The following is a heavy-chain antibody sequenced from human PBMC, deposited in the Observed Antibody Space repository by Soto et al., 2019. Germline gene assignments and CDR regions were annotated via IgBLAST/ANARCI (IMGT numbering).Heavy chain of an antibody. J-gene: IGHJ4*02. D-gene: IGHD3-22*01. V-gene: IGHV3-23*01. Sequence: LEWVSSISGSGGSTYYADSVKGRFTISRDNSKNTLYLQMNSLRAEDTAVYYCAKARYYDSTGYLYYFDYWGQGTLVTVSS. CDR2: ISGSGGST. CDR3: AKARYYDSTGYLYYFDY.